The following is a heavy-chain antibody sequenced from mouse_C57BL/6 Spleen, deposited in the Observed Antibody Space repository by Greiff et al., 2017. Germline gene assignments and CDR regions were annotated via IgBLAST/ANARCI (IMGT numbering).Heavy chain of an antibody. V-gene: IGHV2-3*01. J-gene: IGHJ4*01. CDR2: IWGDGST. D-gene: IGHD1-1*01. CDR1: GFSLTSYG. CDR3: GKRGNTVVGVDY. Sequence: VKLVESGPGLVAPSQSLSITCTVSGFSLTSYGVSWVRQPPGKGLEWLGVIWGDGSTNYHSAHISRLSISKDNSKSQVFLKLSRLQTDDTATYYCGKRGNTVVGVDYWGQGTSVTVSS.